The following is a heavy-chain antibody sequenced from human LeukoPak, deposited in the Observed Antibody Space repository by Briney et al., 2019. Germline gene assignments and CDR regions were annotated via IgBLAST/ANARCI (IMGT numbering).Heavy chain of an antibody. D-gene: IGHD5-12*01. CDR1: GFTFSNYW. J-gene: IGHJ4*02. Sequence: GGSLRLSCAASGFTFSNYWMTWVRQAPGKGLEWVSTVSSSGSYTYYTDSVKGRFTISRDNSKNMVYLEVNSLRAEDTAVYYCAKHRGSSGADARPAEYWGQGTLVTVSS. V-gene: IGHV3-23*01. CDR3: AKHRGSSGADARPAEY. CDR2: VSSSGSYT.